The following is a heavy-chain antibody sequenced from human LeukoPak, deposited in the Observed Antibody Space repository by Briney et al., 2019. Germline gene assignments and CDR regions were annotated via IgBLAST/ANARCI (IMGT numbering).Heavy chain of an antibody. V-gene: IGHV1-46*01. D-gene: IGHD5-18*01. J-gene: IGHJ4*02. Sequence: ASVKVSCKASGYTFTSYYMHWVRQAPGQGLEWMGIINPSGGSTSYAQKFQGRVTMTRDTSTSTVYMELSSLRSEDTAAYYCARARDEYSYGYGCFFDYWGQGTLVTVSS. CDR2: INPSGGST. CDR3: ARARDEYSYGYGCFFDY. CDR1: GYTFTSYY.